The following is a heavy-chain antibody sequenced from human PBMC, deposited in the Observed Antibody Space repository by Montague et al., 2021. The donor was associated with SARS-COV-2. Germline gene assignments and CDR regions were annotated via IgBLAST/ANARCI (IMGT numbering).Heavy chain of an antibody. D-gene: IGHD2-2*02. CDR1: GGSFSPYY. V-gene: IGHV4-34*01. J-gene: IGHJ6*03. CDR3: ARLGDGIVPSPILGLGPYYSFYYMDV. CDR2: ISQGGNT. Sequence: SETLSLTCAVSGGSFSPYYWSWIRQPPGKGLEWIGEISQGGNTKYNPSLQSRVSISLDTSGNQFSLKVSSVTAADTAIYYCARLGDGIVPSPILGLGPYYSFYYMDVWGKGTTVTVSS.